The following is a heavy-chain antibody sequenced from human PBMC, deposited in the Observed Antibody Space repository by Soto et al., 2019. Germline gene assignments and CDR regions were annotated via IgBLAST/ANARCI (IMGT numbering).Heavy chain of an antibody. J-gene: IGHJ4*02. V-gene: IGHV3-11*06. D-gene: IGHD5-12*01. CDR2: ISSTSSFT. CDR3: ARRDGYNYFDF. Sequence: QVQLVESGGGLVKPGGSLRLSCVASGFTFSDSYMSWVRQAPGKGLEWVSYISSTSSFTDYAVSVKGRFIISRDNAKNSLFLPMNSLRAEHTALYFCARRDGYNYFDFWGQGTLVSVSS. CDR1: GFTFSDSY.